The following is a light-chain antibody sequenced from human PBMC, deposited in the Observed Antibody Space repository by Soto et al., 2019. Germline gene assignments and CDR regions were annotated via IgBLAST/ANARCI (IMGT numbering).Light chain of an antibody. J-gene: IGKJ1*01. V-gene: IGKV3-20*01. CDR1: QSVSSSY. CDR2: GAS. CDR3: QQYGSSRT. Sequence: EIVLTQSPGTLSLSPGERATLSCRASQSVSSSYLAWYQQKPGQAPRLLIYGASTRAAGIPDRFSGSGSGTDFTLTISRLEPEEFAVYYCQQYGSSRTFGQGTEVDIK.